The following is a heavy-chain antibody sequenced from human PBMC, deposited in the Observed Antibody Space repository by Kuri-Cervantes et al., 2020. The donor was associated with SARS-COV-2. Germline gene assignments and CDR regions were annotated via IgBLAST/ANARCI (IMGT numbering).Heavy chain of an antibody. CDR2: IYHSGST. CDR1: GYSISGSYY. Sequence: GSLRLSCSVSGYSISGSYYWGWIRQPPGRGQEWIGSIYHSGSTYYNPYLKSRVTISVDTSKTQFSLKLSSVTAADTAVYYCARGAYYDFWSGYYPAYYFDYWGQGTLVTVSS. J-gene: IGHJ4*02. D-gene: IGHD3-3*01. CDR3: ARGAYYDFWSGYYPAYYFDY. V-gene: IGHV4-38-2*02.